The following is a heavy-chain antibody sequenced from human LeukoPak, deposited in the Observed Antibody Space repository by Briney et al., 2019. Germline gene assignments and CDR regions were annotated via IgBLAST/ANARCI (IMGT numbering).Heavy chain of an antibody. V-gene: IGHV4-61*02. CDR2: IYTSGST. D-gene: IGHD6-19*01. CDR1: GASINSGSYY. J-gene: IGHJ5*02. CDR3: ARDSSGWSP. Sequence: RASETLSLTCTVSGASINSGSYYWTWIRQPAGKGLEWIGRIYTSGSTNYNPSLKSRVTISLDTSKNHFSLKLSSVTAADTAVYYCARDSSGWSPWGQGTLVTVSS.